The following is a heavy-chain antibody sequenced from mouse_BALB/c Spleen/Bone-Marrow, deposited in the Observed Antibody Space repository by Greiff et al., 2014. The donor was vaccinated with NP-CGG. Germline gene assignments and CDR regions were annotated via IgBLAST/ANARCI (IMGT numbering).Heavy chain of an antibody. CDR1: GYTFSSYW. J-gene: IGHJ3*01. Sequence: VQRVESGAELMKPGASVKISCEATGYTFSSYWIEWVKQRPGHGLEWIGEILPGSGSTNYNEKFKGKATFTADTSSNTAYMQLSSLTSEDSAVYYCARDWDPFAYWGQGTLVTVSA. D-gene: IGHD4-1*01. CDR2: ILPGSGST. CDR3: ARDWDPFAY. V-gene: IGHV1-9*01.